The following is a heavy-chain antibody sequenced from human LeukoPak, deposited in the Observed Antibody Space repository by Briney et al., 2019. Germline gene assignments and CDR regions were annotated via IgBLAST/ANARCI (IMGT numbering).Heavy chain of an antibody. CDR3: AKDHGKEDTAMAYY. D-gene: IGHD5-18*01. CDR2: ISYDGGNK. J-gene: IGHJ4*02. V-gene: IGHV3-30*18. CDR1: GFTFSSYG. Sequence: PGRSLRLSCAASGFTFSSYGMHWVRQAPGKGLEWVAVISYDGGNKYYADSVKGRFTISRDNSKNTLYLQMNSLRAEDTAVYYCAKDHGKEDTAMAYYWGQGTLVTVSS.